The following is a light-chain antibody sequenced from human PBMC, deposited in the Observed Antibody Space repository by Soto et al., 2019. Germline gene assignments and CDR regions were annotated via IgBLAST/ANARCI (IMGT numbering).Light chain of an antibody. J-gene: IGKJ4*01. CDR2: AAS. Sequence: DMEMTQSPSSLSASVGDRVTITCRASQSITNYLNWYQHKPGKVPKLLIYAASSLQSGVPRRFSGSGSGTDFTLTINSLRPEDFSTYFCQPSYRTPLPFDGGTKIEIK. V-gene: IGKV1-39*01. CDR3: QPSYRTPLP. CDR1: QSITNY.